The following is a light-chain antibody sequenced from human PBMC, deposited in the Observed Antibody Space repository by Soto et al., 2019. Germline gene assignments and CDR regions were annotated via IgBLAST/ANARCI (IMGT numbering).Light chain of an antibody. J-gene: IGKJ1*01. CDR3: QHYNSYSEA. Sequence: DIQMTQCPSTVSRSVGARVTITCRASQTISSWLAWYQQKPGKAPKLLIYKASTLKSGVPSRFSGSGSGTEFTLTISSLQPDDFATYYCQHYNSYSEAFGQGTKVDIK. CDR2: KAS. CDR1: QTISSW. V-gene: IGKV1-5*03.